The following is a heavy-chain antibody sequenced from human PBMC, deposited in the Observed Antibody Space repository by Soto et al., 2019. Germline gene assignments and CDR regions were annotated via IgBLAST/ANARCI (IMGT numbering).Heavy chain of an antibody. J-gene: IGHJ6*02. D-gene: IGHD2-2*01. CDR3: ARQNHYSIATAVAV. Sequence: SETLSLTCTVSGGSIDSYYWSWIRQPPGKGLEWIGYIYSSGSTNYNPSLKSRVTVSVDTSKNQFSLKLSSVTAADTAVYYCARQNHYSIATAVAVGGQGTTVTLS. CDR2: IYSSGST. V-gene: IGHV4-59*08. CDR1: GGSIDSYY.